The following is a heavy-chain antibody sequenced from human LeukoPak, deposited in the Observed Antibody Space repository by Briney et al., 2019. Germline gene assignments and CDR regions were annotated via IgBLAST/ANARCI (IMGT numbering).Heavy chain of an antibody. Sequence: SETLSLTCTVSGGSISSYYWSWIRQPPGKGLEWIGYIYYSGSTNYNQSLKSRVTISVDKSKNQFSLKLSSVTAADTAVYYCARDLYCSGGSCNLWGQGTLVTVSS. D-gene: IGHD2-15*01. CDR3: ARDLYCSGGSCNL. CDR2: IYYSGST. V-gene: IGHV4-59*12. J-gene: IGHJ4*02. CDR1: GGSISSYY.